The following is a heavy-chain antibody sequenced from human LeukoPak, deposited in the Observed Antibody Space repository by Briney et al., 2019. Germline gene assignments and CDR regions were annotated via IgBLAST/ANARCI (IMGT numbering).Heavy chain of an antibody. V-gene: IGHV5-51*01. CDR1: GYTFTTYW. J-gene: IGHJ3*02. CDR3: ARQVRDWNPAFDI. Sequence: GESLKISCKGSGYTFTTYWIGWVRQLPGKGLEWMGIIYPGDSDTRYSPSFQGQVTISADKSISTAYLQWSSLKASDTAMYYCARQVRDWNPAFDIWGQGTMVTVSS. D-gene: IGHD1-1*01. CDR2: IYPGDSDT.